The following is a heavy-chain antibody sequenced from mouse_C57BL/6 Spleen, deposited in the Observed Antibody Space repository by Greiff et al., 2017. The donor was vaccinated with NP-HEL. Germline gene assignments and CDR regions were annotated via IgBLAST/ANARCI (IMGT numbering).Heavy chain of an antibody. CDR2: IDPEDGET. CDR3: ARSGDGNLPSGYAMDY. CDR1: GFNITDYY. V-gene: IGHV14-2*01. J-gene: IGHJ4*01. D-gene: IGHD2-1*01. Sequence: EVQLQQSGAELVKPGASVKLSCTASGFNITDYYMHWVKQRTEQGLEWIGRIDPEDGETKYAPNFQGKATITADTSSNTAYLQLSSLTADDTAVYYCARSGDGNLPSGYAMDYWGQGTSVTVSS.